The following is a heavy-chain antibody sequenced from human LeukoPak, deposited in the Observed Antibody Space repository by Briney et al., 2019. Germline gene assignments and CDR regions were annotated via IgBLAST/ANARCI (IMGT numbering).Heavy chain of an antibody. J-gene: IGHJ6*03. CDR1: GFTFSSYW. CDR3: ARVEMATIAYYYYYMDV. D-gene: IGHD5-24*01. V-gene: IGHV3-7*01. Sequence: GGSLRLSCAASGFTFSSYWMSWVRQAPGKGLEWVANIKQDGSEKYYVDSVKGRFTISRDNAKNSLYLQMNSLRAEDTAVYYCARVEMATIAYYYYYMDVWGKGTTVTVSS. CDR2: IKQDGSEK.